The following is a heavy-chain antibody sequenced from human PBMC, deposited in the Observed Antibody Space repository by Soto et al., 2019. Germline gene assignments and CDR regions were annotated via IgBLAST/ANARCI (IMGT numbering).Heavy chain of an antibody. CDR1: GYSFTSHW. Sequence: PGGALKISCKGSGYSFTSHWIGWVRQRPGKGLEGMGIIYPGDSDTRYSPSFQGQVTISADKSSITAYLQWRSLKASDTDMYYCARHVQDYYASSGIAPGSMDVWGQGTTVTVSS. D-gene: IGHD3-22*01. J-gene: IGHJ6*02. CDR3: ARHVQDYYASSGIAPGSMDV. CDR2: IYPGDSDT. V-gene: IGHV5-51*01.